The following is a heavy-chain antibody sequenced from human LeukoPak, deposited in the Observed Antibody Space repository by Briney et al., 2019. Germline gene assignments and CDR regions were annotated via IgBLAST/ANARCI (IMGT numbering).Heavy chain of an antibody. D-gene: IGHD3-3*01. Sequence: PSETLSLTCAVYGGSFSGYFWSWIRQPPGKGLEWIGEINHSGSTNYNPSLKSRVTISVDTSKNQFPLKLSSVTAADTAVYYCARRGRITIFGVVPDDAFDIWGQGTMVTVSS. V-gene: IGHV4-34*01. CDR2: INHSGST. CDR3: ARRGRITIFGVVPDDAFDI. J-gene: IGHJ3*02. CDR1: GGSFSGYF.